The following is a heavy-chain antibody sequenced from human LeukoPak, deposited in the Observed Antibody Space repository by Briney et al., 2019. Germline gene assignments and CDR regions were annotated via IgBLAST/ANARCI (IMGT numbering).Heavy chain of an antibody. CDR2: IYPGDSDT. Sequence: GESLKISCKGSGSSFTSYWIGWVRQLPGKGLEWMGIIYPGDSDTRYSPSFQGQVTASADKSISTAYLQWSSLKASDTAMYYCARHQIHYYGSGSYYKAGYYMDVWGKGTTVTISS. CDR1: GSSFTSYW. V-gene: IGHV5-51*01. J-gene: IGHJ6*03. CDR3: ARHQIHYYGSGSYYKAGYYMDV. D-gene: IGHD3-10*01.